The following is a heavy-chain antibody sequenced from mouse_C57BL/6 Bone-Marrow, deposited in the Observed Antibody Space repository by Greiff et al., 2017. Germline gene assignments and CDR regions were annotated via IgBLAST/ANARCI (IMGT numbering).Heavy chain of an antibody. J-gene: IGHJ4*01. Sequence: VQLQQPGAELVKPGASVKMSCKASGYTFTSYWITWVKQRPGQGLEWIGDIYPGSGSTNYNEKFKSKATLTVDTSSSTAYMQLSSLTSEDSAVYYSARGGYYGRGAMDYWGRGTAVTVTS. V-gene: IGHV1-55*01. CDR2: IYPGSGST. D-gene: IGHD1-2*01. CDR1: GYTFTSYW. CDR3: ARGGYYGRGAMDY.